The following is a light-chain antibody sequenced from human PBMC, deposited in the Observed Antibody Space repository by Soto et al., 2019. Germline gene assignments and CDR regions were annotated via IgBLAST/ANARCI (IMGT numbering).Light chain of an antibody. Sequence: QSALTQPASVSGSPGQSITISCTGGSSDVGSYNRVSWYRQHPGKAPQLMIYEVSNRPSGVSHRFSGSKSGNTASLTISWLQAEDEAYYFCSSLTRSDTWVIGVGTKLTVL. CDR2: EVS. V-gene: IGLV2-14*02. CDR3: SSLTRSDTWV. CDR1: SSDVGSYNR. J-gene: IGLJ3*02.